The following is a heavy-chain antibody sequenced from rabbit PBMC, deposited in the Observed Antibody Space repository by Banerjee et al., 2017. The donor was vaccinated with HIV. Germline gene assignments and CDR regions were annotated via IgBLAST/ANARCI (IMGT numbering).Heavy chain of an antibody. CDR3: TRTGDAAVVMDL. J-gene: IGHJ6*01. CDR1: GFSFSSTYD. D-gene: IGHD6-1*01. Sequence: QEQLEESGGGLVQPEGSLTLTCTASGFSFSSTYDMCWVRQAPGKGLEWIASIYTGSSGGTYYASWAKGRFTISKTSSTTVTLQMTSLTAADTAIYFCTRTGDAAVVMDLWGPGTLVTVS. V-gene: IGHV1S45*01. CDR2: IYTGSSGGT.